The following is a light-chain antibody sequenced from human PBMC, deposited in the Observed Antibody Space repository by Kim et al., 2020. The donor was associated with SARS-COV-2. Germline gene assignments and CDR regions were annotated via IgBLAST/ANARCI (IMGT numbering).Light chain of an antibody. CDR3: QQSYSTPRT. J-gene: IGKJ1*01. V-gene: IGKV1-39*01. CDR1: KSISSY. Sequence: DIQMTQSPSSLSASVGDRVTITCRASKSISSYLNWYQQKPGKPPKLLIYAASSLQSGVPSRFSGSGSGTDFTLTISSLQPEDFATYYCQQSYSTPRTFGQGTKVDIK. CDR2: AAS.